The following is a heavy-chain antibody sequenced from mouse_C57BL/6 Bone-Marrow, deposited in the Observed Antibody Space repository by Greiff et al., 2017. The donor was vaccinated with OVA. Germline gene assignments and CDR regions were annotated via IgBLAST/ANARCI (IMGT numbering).Heavy chain of an antibody. J-gene: IGHJ3*01. CDR3: APGGLRREAWFAY. CDR1: GFSLTSYG. Sequence: QVQLKQSGPGLVAPSQSLSITCTVSGFSLTSYGVSWVRQPPGKGLEWLGVIWGDGSTHYPSDLISRLSISKDNSKSQVFLKLNSLQTEDTATYYCAPGGLRREAWFAYWGQGTLVTVSA. CDR2: IWGDGST. V-gene: IGHV2-3*01. D-gene: IGHD2-4*01.